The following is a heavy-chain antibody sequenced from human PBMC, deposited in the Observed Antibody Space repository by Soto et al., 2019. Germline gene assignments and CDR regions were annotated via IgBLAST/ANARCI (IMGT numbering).Heavy chain of an antibody. CDR3: GSSGWYIATGY. J-gene: IGHJ4*02. CDR1: GGSITTTSFS. CDR2: IFYSGGT. D-gene: IGHD6-19*01. Sequence: SETLSLTCTVSGGSITTTSFSWGWIRQPPGKGLEWIGSIFYSGGTYYNPSLKSRVTTSVDTSKNQFFLNLSFVSAPDTAVYYCGSSGWYIATGYWGQGALVTVSS. V-gene: IGHV4-39*01.